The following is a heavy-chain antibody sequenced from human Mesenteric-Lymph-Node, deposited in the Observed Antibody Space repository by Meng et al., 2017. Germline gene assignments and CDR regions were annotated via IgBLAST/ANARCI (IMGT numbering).Heavy chain of an antibody. CDR3: ARVFGGWYYDY. D-gene: IGHD6-19*01. CDR1: GFTFSSYS. J-gene: IGHJ4*02. Sequence: GESLKISCAASGFTFSSYSMNWVRQAPGKGLEWVSSISSSSSYIYYADSVKGRFTISRDNAKNSLYLQMNSLRAEDTAVYYCARVFGGWYYDYWGQGTLVTVSS. CDR2: ISSSSSYI. V-gene: IGHV3-21*01.